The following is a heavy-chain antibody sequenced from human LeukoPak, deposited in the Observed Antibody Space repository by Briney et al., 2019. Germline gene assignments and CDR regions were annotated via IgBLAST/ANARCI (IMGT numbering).Heavy chain of an antibody. Sequence: PGRSLRLSCAASGFTFSSYAMHWVRQAPGKGLEWVSSISSGSSNIYYADSVKGRFTISRDNAKNSLYLQMNSLRAEDTAVYYCARDVVAATNDYWGQGTLVTVSS. V-gene: IGHV3-21*01. CDR1: GFTFSSYA. CDR2: ISSGSSNI. CDR3: ARDVVAATNDY. D-gene: IGHD2-15*01. J-gene: IGHJ4*02.